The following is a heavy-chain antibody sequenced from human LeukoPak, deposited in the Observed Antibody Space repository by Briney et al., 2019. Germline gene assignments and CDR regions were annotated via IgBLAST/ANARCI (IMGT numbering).Heavy chain of an antibody. D-gene: IGHD3-10*01. CDR1: GYSFTSFG. CDR2: ISGYNGNT. Sequence: ASVKVSCKASGYSFTSFGISWVRQAPGQGLEWMGWISGYNGNTNYVQKLQGRVTMTTDTSTSTAYMELRSLRSDDTAVYYCARTTITMVRGVILEAFDIWGQGTMVTVSS. V-gene: IGHV1-18*01. J-gene: IGHJ3*02. CDR3: ARTTITMVRGVILEAFDI.